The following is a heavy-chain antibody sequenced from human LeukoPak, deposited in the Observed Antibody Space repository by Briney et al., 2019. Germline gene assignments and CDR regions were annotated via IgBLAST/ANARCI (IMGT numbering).Heavy chain of an antibody. CDR3: ARSGCSSTSCYESGFDP. V-gene: IGHV6-1*01. D-gene: IGHD2-2*01. J-gene: IGHJ5*02. CDR1: GDSVSSNSAA. CDR2: TYYRSKWYN. Sequence: SQTLSLTCAISGDSVSSNSAAWNWIRQSPSRGLEWLGRTYYRSKWYNDYAVSVKGRITINPDTSKNQFSLQPNSVTPEDTAVYYCARSGCSSTSCYESGFDPWGQGTLVTVSS.